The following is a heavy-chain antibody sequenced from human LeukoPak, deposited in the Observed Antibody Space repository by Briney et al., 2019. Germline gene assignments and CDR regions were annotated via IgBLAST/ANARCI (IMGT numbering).Heavy chain of an antibody. V-gene: IGHV4-34*01. J-gene: IGHJ4*02. D-gene: IGHD2-2*01. CDR1: GGSFSGYY. Sequence: SETLSLTCAVYGGSFSGYYWSWIRQPPGKGLEWIGEINHSGSTNYNPSLKSRVTISVDTSKNQFSLKLSSVTAADTAVYYCARGRDLGYCSSTSCYGAYYFDYWGQGTLVTVSS. CDR3: ARGRDLGYCSSTSCYGAYYFDY. CDR2: INHSGST.